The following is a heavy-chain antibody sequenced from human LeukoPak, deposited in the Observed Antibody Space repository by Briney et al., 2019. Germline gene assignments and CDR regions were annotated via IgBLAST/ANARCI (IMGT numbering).Heavy chain of an antibody. CDR2: INSDGSSI. D-gene: IGHD1-26*01. J-gene: IGHJ4*02. CDR3: ARTRYSGSQIDY. CDR1: GFTFNNYW. V-gene: IGHV3-74*01. Sequence: GGSLRLSCAASGFTFNNYWMHWVRQAPGKGLVWVSRINSDGSSIAYADSVKGRFTISRDSAKNTLYLQMNSLRVDDTAVYYCARTRYSGSQIDYWGLGTLVTVSS.